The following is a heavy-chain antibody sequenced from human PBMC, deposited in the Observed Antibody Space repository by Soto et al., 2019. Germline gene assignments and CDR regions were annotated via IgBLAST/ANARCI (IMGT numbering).Heavy chain of an antibody. CDR3: ATPSIAARPKGGYYYNDG. CDR1: GGTFSNSA. J-gene: IGHJ6*02. Sequence: VQLVQSGAEVKKPGSSVKVSCKASGGTFSNSAISWVRQAPGQGLEWMGGIITIAGVRPNYAQNFQGRLTITADESTNTAYMELSSLRSDDTGVDYCATPSIAARPKGGYYYNDGWGQGTTVTVSS. D-gene: IGHD6-6*01. V-gene: IGHV1-69*01. CDR2: IITIAGVRP.